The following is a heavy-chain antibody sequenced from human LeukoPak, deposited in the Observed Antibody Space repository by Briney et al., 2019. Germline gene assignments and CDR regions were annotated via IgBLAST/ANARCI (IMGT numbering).Heavy chain of an antibody. V-gene: IGHV3-21*04. CDR3: ARISYYYDSSGYLYYFDY. D-gene: IGHD3-22*01. CDR2: ISSSSSYI. CDR1: GFTFSSYS. J-gene: IGHJ4*02. Sequence: GGSLRLSCAASGFTFSSYSMNWVRQAPGKGLEWVSSISSSSSYIYYADSVKGRFTISRDNSKNTLYLQMNSLRAEDTAVYYCARISYYYDSSGYLYYFDYWGQGTLVTVSS.